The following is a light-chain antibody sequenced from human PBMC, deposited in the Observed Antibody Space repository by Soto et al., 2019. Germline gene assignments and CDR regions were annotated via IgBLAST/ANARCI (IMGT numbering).Light chain of an antibody. CDR1: QGISNY. Sequence: DIQMTQSPSSLSASVGDRVTITCRASQGISNYLAWYQQKPGKVPKLLIYAASTLQSGVPSRFSGSGSGTDFTPTISSLQPEDVATYYCQKYNSAPRTFGQGTKVESK. CDR3: QKYNSAPRT. CDR2: AAS. V-gene: IGKV1-27*01. J-gene: IGKJ1*01.